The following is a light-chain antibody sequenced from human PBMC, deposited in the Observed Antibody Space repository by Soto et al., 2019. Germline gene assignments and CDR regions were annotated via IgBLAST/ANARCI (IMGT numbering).Light chain of an antibody. J-gene: IGKJ5*01. CDR2: TAS. CDR1: QGIGSY. CDR3: QQFNDYPIT. Sequence: DIQMTQSPSTLSASVGDRVTITCRASQGIGSYLAWYQQTPGKAPKLLIYTASTLQSGVPSRFSGSGSGAESTLTIIRLQPEDFATYDRQQFNDYPITFGQGTRLEIK. V-gene: IGKV1-9*01.